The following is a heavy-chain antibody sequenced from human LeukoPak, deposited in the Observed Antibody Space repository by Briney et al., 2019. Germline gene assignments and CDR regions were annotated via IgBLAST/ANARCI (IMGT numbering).Heavy chain of an antibody. D-gene: IGHD3-9*01. J-gene: IGHJ5*02. V-gene: IGHV3-74*01. CDR1: GFTFSSYW. Sequence: PGGSLRLSCAASGFTFSSYWMHWVRQAPGKGLVWVSRINSDGSSTSYADSVKGRFTISRDNAKNTLYLQMNSLRAEDTAVYYCARDAAYYDILTGYIHENWFDPWGQGTLVTVSS. CDR3: ARDAAYYDILTGYIHENWFDP. CDR2: INSDGSST.